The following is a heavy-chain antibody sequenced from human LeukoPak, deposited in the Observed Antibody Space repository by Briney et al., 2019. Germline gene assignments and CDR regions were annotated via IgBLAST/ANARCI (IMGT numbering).Heavy chain of an antibody. CDR3: ARESLQDSSRFDY. Sequence: GGTLRLSCAASGFTFSSYGMSWVRQAPGKGLEWVSAISGSGGSTYYADSVKGRFTISRDNSKNTLYLQMNSLRAEDTAVYYCARESLQDSSRFDYWGQGTLVTVSS. J-gene: IGHJ4*02. CDR2: ISGSGGST. V-gene: IGHV3-23*01. D-gene: IGHD3-22*01. CDR1: GFTFSSYG.